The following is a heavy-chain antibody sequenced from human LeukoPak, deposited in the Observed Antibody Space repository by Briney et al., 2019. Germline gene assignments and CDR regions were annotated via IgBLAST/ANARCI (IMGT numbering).Heavy chain of an antibody. J-gene: IGHJ5*02. CDR3: AREAYVLRYFDWPNWFDP. V-gene: IGHV1-2*02. Sequence: GASVEVSCKASGYTFTVYYMHWVRQAPGQGLEWMGWINPNSGGTNYAQKFQGSVTMTKDTSVSTAYMELSRLRSDDTAVYYCAREAYVLRYFDWPNWFDPWGQGTLVTVSS. D-gene: IGHD3-9*01. CDR2: INPNSGGT. CDR1: GYTFTVYY.